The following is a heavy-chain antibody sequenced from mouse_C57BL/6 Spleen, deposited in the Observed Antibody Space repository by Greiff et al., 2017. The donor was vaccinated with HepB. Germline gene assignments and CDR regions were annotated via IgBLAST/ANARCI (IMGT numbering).Heavy chain of an antibody. CDR3: TREGYDAFAY. CDR2: ISSGGDYI. CDR1: GFTFSSYA. J-gene: IGHJ3*01. V-gene: IGHV5-9-1*02. Sequence: EVQVVESGEGLVKPGGSLKLSCAASGFTFSSYAMSWVRQTPEKRLEWVAYISSGGDYIYYADTVKGRFTISRDNARNTLYLQMSSLKSEDTAMYYCTREGYDAFAYWGQGTLVTVSA. D-gene: IGHD2-12*01.